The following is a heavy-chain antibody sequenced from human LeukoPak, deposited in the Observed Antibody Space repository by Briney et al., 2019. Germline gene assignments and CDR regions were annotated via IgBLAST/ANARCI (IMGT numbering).Heavy chain of an antibody. CDR1: GFTFSSYS. CDR3: AKDRPNYYDSSGHYYRRNGDS. CDR2: ITSSGTGT. V-gene: IGHV3-23*01. Sequence: GGSLRLSCAASGFTFSSYSMSWVRQAPGRGLEWVSSITSSGTGTYYAESVKGRFTISRDNSENTLYLRMNSLRAEDTAVYYCAKDRPNYYDSSGHYYRRNGDSWGQGTLVTVSS. D-gene: IGHD3-22*01. J-gene: IGHJ5*01.